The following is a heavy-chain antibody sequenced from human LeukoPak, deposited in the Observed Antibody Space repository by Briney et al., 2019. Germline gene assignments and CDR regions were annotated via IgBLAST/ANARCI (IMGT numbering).Heavy chain of an antibody. CDR3: AKDWTNDYFDY. CDR1: GFTFSSYA. D-gene: IGHD2-8*01. V-gene: IGHV3-21*05. CDR2: TSSSSYT. J-gene: IGHJ4*02. Sequence: PGGSLRLSCAASGFTFSSYAMHWIRQAPGKGLEWISYTSSSSYTNYADSVKGRFTISRDNAKNSLYLQMNSLRAEDTAVYYCAKDWTNDYFDYWGQGTLVTVSS.